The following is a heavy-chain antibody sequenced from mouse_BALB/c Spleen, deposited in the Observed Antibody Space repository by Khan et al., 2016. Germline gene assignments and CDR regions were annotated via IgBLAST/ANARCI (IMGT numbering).Heavy chain of an antibody. D-gene: IGHD1-1*01. J-gene: IGHJ1*01. CDR2: IYPGDGDT. CDR3: AREPCYNASSTRCFDV. CDR1: GYAFSSYW. V-gene: IGHV1-80*01. Sequence: VQLQESGAELVRPGSSVKISCKASGYAFSSYWMNWVKQRPGQGLEWIGQIYPGDGDTKYNGKFKGKATLTADKSSSTAFMHISSLTSEDSAVYVWAREPCYNASSTRCFDVWGAGTTVTVSS.